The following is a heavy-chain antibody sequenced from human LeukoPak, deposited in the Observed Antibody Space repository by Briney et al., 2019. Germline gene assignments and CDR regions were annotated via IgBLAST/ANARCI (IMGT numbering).Heavy chain of an antibody. V-gene: IGHV1-2*02. CDR1: RYIFTAYF. D-gene: IGHD2-2*01. J-gene: IGHJ4*02. CDR3: AGEGSSTSSLEY. Sequence: ASVKVSSKPSRYIFTAYFMHWVRQALGQGLEWMGWVNPKSGGTNYAQRSQGRATMTRDNSINTAYMELSRLTSDDTAIYYCAGEGSSTSSLEYWGQGALVTVCS. CDR2: VNPKSGGT.